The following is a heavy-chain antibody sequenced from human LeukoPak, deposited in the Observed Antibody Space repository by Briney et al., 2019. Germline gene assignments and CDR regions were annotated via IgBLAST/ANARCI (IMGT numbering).Heavy chain of an antibody. Sequence: PGGSLRLSCAASGFTFSSYWMSWVRQAPGKGLEWVANIKQDGSEKYYVDSVKGRFTISRDNAKNSLYLQMNSLRAEATAVYYCARDKRVVTGLYYFEYWGQGTLVTVSS. CDR3: ARDKRVVTGLYYFEY. CDR2: IKQDGSEK. D-gene: IGHD2-21*02. J-gene: IGHJ4*02. V-gene: IGHV3-7*01. CDR1: GFTFSSYW.